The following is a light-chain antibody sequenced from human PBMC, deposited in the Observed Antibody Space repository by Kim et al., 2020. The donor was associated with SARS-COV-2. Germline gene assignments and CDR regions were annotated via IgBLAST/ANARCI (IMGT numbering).Light chain of an antibody. CDR2: SNN. CDR3: AAWDDSLNGVV. Sequence: GQGVTIPCSGSSSNIGSNTGNWYQQPPGTAPKLLIYSNNHRPSGVPDRFSGSKSGTSASLAISGLQSEDEADYYCAAWDDSLNGVVFGGGTQLTVL. CDR1: SSNIGSNT. J-gene: IGLJ2*01. V-gene: IGLV1-44*01.